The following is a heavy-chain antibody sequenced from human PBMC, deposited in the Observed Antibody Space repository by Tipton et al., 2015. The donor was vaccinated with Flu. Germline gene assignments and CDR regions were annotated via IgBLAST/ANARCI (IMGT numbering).Heavy chain of an antibody. CDR1: GFTFSNYG. J-gene: IGHJ4*02. Sequence: QVQLVQSGGGVVQPGRSLRLSCAASGFTFSNYGMHWVRQAPGKGLEWVAVIWYDGSNKYYADSVKGRFTISRDNSKNTLYLQMDSLRAEDTAVYYCTRDIAATYSSSWSEDDYWGQGTLVTVSS. V-gene: IGHV3-33*01. D-gene: IGHD6-13*01. CDR2: IWYDGSNK. CDR3: TRDIAATYSSSWSEDDY.